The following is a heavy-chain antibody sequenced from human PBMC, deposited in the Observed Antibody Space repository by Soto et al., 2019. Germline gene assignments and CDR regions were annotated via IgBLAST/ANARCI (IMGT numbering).Heavy chain of an antibody. Sequence: QVQLVQSGAEVKKPGSSVKVSCKASGGTFSSYGVTWVRQAPGQGLEWVGGINSFSETTNYAQRFQGRVTITADESTDTVYMELLSLRSADTALYYCVRPALQRGSSWFDHWGQGTLVIVSS. CDR3: VRPALQRGSSWFDH. CDR2: INSFSETT. CDR1: GGTFSSYG. J-gene: IGHJ5*02. V-gene: IGHV1-69*01. D-gene: IGHD3-16*01.